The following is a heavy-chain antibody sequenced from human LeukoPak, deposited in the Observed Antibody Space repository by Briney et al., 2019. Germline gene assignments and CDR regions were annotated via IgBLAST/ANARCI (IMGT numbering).Heavy chain of an antibody. V-gene: IGHV3-21*01. CDR2: ISSSSSYI. Sequence: GGSLRLSCAASGFTFSSYSMNWVRQAPGKGLEWVSTISSSSSYIYYADSVKGRFTISRDNAKNSLYLQMNSLRAEDTAVYCCARKYYDFWSGYDNDAFDIWGQGTMVTVSS. CDR1: GFTFSSYS. CDR3: ARKYYDFWSGYDNDAFDI. J-gene: IGHJ3*02. D-gene: IGHD3-3*01.